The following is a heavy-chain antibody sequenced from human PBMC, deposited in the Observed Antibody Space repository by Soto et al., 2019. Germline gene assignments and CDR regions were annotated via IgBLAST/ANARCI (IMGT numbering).Heavy chain of an antibody. CDR1: GFSLSTSGVG. CDR3: AHSIYGEVSFDY. V-gene: IGHV2-5*02. D-gene: IGHD4-17*01. J-gene: IGHJ4*02. Sequence: QITLKESGPTLVKPTQTLTLTCTFSGFSLSTSGVGVGWIRQPPGKALEWLALIYWDDDRRYSPFLKSRLTITKDPSKNQVVLTMTNMDPVDTAPYFCAHSIYGEVSFDYWGQGTLVTVSS. CDR2: IYWDDDR.